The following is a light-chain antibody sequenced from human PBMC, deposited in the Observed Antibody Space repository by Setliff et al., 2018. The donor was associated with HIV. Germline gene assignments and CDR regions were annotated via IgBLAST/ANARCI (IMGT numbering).Light chain of an antibody. CDR1: SSNIGTNT. V-gene: IGLV1-44*01. Sequence: QSVLTQPPSASGTPGQRVTISCSGSSSNIGTNTVNWYQQLPGTAPKLLIYSSVKRPSGVPDRFSGSKSGTSASLAISGLQSEDEADYYCAAWFDSLTGYAFGTGTKVTVL. CDR2: SSV. J-gene: IGLJ1*01. CDR3: AAWFDSLTGYA.